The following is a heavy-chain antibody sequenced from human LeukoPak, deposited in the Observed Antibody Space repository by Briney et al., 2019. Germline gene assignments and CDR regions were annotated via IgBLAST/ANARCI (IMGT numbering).Heavy chain of an antibody. D-gene: IGHD2-2*01. CDR1: GGSISSSSYY. V-gene: IGHV4-39*01. CDR3: ARHPVSKYCSSTSCYLFSGDNWFDP. CDR2: IYYSGST. Sequence: SETLSLTCTVSGGSISSSSYYWGWIRQPPGKGLEWIGSIYYSGSTYYNPSLKSRVTISVDTSKNQFSLKLSPVTAADTAVYYCARHPVSKYCSSTSCYLFSGDNWFDPWGQGTLVTVSS. J-gene: IGHJ5*02.